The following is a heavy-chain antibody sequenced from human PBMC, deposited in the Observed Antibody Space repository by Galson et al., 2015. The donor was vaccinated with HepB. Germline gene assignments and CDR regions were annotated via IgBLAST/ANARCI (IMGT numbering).Heavy chain of an antibody. CDR2: ISGDNGDT. CDR1: GYTFSSYG. CDR3: ARRTNYGGNSGIDY. J-gene: IGHJ4*02. V-gene: IGHV1-18*01. Sequence: SVKVSCKASGYTFSSYGVSWVRQAPGQGLEWMGWISGDNGDTYYAQNFQGRVTMTSDTSTSTAHMVLRSLRSDDTAVYYCARRTNYGGNSGIDYWGQGTLVTVSS. D-gene: IGHD4-23*01.